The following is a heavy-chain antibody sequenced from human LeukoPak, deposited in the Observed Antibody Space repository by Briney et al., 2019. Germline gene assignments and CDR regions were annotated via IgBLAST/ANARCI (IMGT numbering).Heavy chain of an antibody. CDR1: GFTFDDYA. CDR3: AKAPLYSGYYYGMDV. Sequence: GRSLRLSCAASGFTFDDYAMHWVRQALGKGLEWVSGISWNSGSIGYADSVKGRFTISRDNAKNSLYLQMNSLRAEDTALYYCAKAPLYSGYYYGMDVWGQGTTVTVSS. J-gene: IGHJ6*02. D-gene: IGHD5-12*01. V-gene: IGHV3-9*01. CDR2: ISWNSGSI.